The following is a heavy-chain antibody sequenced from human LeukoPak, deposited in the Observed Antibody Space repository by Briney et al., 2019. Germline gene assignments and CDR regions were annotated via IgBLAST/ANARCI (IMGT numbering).Heavy chain of an antibody. CDR3: ARGGGGTYYYDSSGYSYFDY. Sequence: ASVKVCCKASGYTFTSYGISWVRQAPGQGLEWMGWISAYNGNTNYAQKLQGRVTMTTDTSTSTAYMELRSLRSDDTAVYYCARGGGGTYYYDSSGYSYFDYWGQGTLVTVSS. CDR1: GYTFTSYG. V-gene: IGHV1-18*01. D-gene: IGHD3-22*01. J-gene: IGHJ4*02. CDR2: ISAYNGNT.